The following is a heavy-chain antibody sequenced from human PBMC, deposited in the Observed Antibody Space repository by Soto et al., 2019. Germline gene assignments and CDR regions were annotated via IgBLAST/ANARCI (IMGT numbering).Heavy chain of an antibody. J-gene: IGHJ4*02. V-gene: IGHV3-30-3*01. CDR1: GFTFNGYS. CDR3: ARDRTGALDY. CDR2: ISYDGSIK. D-gene: IGHD3-10*01. Sequence: PGGSLRLSCAASGFTFNGYSMHWVRQAPGKGLEWVAVISYDGSIKYYADSVKGRLTISRDNSKNTLYLQVNSLRAEDTAVYYCARDRTGALDYWGQGTLVTVSS.